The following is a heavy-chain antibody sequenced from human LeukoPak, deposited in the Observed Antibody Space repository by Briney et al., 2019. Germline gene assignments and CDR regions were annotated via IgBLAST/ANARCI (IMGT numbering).Heavy chain of an antibody. CDR2: INADGSTT. J-gene: IGHJ3*01. D-gene: IGHD1-14*01. Sequence: GGSLRLSCAASGFTFGNSWVHWVRQAPGKGLVWVSLINADGSTTTYADSVKGRFTISRDNARNTLSLQMNSLTIEDTAVYYCVVVVEPPDSDGFDVWGQGTMVTVSS. V-gene: IGHV3-74*01. CDR1: GFTFGNSW. CDR3: VVVVEPPDSDGFDV.